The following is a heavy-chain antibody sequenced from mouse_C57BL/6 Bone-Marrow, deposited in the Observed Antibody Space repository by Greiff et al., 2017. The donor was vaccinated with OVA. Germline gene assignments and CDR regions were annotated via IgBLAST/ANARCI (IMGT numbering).Heavy chain of an antibody. CDR2: IYPGNRDT. CDR3: TTNPTVVALYWFDY. J-gene: IGHJ2*01. CDR1: GYTFTSYW. V-gene: IGHV1-5*01. Sequence: VQLQQSGTVLARPGASVKMSCKTSGYTFTSYWMHWVKQRPGQGLEWIGAIYPGNRDTSYNQKLKGKAKLTAVTSASTAYMELSSLTNEDSAVYYCTTNPTVVALYWFDYWGQGTTLTVSS. D-gene: IGHD1-1*01.